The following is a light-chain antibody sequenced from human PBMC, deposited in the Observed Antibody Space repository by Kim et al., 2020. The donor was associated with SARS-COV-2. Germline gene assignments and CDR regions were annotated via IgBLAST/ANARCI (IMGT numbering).Light chain of an antibody. V-gene: IGKV3D-15*01. CDR1: EYISIN. J-gene: IGKJ1*01. CDR2: GAS. CDR3: QQYYNCPRT. Sequence: ERVLTQSPATLSVSPEERVTLSCRASEYISINLAWYQHKPGQAPRLLIHGASTRATGIPARFSSSGSGTDLTLTISSLQSEDFAVYYCQQYYNCPRTFGQGTKVDIK.